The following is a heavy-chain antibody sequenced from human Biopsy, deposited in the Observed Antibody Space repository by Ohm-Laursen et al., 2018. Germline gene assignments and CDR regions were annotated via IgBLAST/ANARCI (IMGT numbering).Heavy chain of an antibody. CDR2: IYYSVMT. CDR1: GDSVTKYY. D-gene: IGHD4-11*01. Sequence: TLSLTCTVSGDSVTKYYWSWIRQPPGKRLEWIGHIYYSVMTNYNPSLQSRVSISVDTSRNQVSLTLSSVTAADTAVYYCARDSGILNYGNFKYYHYYGMDVWSQGTKVTVSS. J-gene: IGHJ6*02. V-gene: IGHV4-59*02. CDR3: ARDSGILNYGNFKYYHYYGMDV.